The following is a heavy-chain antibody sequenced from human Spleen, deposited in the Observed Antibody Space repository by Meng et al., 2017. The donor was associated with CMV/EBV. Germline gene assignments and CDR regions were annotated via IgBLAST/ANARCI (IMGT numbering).Heavy chain of an antibody. D-gene: IGHD1-1*01. V-gene: IGHV3-23*01. CDR1: GFTFSSYA. Sequence: ETLSLTCAASGFTFSSYAMSWVRQAPGKGLDWVSAISGSGASTYYADPVKGRFTISRDNSKNTLYLQMNNLRAEDTAVYYCAKGGWNDFISNWGQGTLVTVSS. CDR3: AKGGWNDFISN. J-gene: IGHJ4*02. CDR2: ISGSGAST.